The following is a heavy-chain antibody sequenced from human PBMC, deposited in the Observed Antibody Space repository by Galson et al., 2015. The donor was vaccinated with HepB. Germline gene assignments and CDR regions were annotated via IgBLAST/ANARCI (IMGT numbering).Heavy chain of an antibody. J-gene: IGHJ1*01. CDR2: INSNSKYR. CDR1: GFNFAEYC. CDR3: ARAEGGATYFLH. V-gene: IGHV3-11*06. D-gene: IGHD1-26*01. Sequence: SLRLSCAASGFNFAEYCMSWIRQTPGKGLEWVSYINSNSKYRDHADSVRGRFTISRDNAKKSLYLQMSSLRAEDSGIYYCARAEGGATYFLHWGQGTLVTVSS.